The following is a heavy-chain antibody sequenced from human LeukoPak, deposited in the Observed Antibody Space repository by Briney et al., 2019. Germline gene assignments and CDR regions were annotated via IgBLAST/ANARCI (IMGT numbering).Heavy chain of an antibody. D-gene: IGHD3-22*01. Sequence: SCKASGGTFSSYAISWIRQAPGKGLEWIGSIYYSGSTYYKSSLKSRVTISADTSKNQFSLKVYSVIAADTAVYYCASHTSFYYDATGYQGALGSWGQGTLVTVSS. J-gene: IGHJ5*02. CDR2: IYYSGST. CDR1: GGTFSSYAI. V-gene: IGHV4-39*01. CDR3: ASHTSFYYDATGYQGALGS.